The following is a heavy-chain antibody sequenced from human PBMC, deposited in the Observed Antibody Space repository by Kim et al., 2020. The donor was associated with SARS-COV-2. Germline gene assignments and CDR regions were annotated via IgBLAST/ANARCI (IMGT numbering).Heavy chain of an antibody. CDR1: GFTFGSYA. Sequence: GGSLRLSCAASGFTFGSYAMSWVRQAPGKGLECVSAISGPGASTFYADSVKGRFTISRDNSKNTLYLQMDSLRAEDTAVYYCAKDPGVVPYHYFDFWGQGTLVTVSS. D-gene: IGHD2-21*01. CDR3: AKDPGVVPYHYFDF. CDR2: ISGPGAST. V-gene: IGHV3-23*01. J-gene: IGHJ4*02.